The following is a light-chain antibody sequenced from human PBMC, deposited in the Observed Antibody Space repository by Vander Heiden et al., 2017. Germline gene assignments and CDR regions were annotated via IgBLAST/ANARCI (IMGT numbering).Light chain of an antibody. CDR3: QSVDSGLGGLWV. Sequence: QSVLTQPPSVSGAPGPRVTISCTGSSSNLGAGYDVHWYRQLPGTAPKLLIYANTLRPSGVSDRFSGSKSGTSASLAITGLQAEDEADYYCQSVDSGLGGLWVFGGGTELTVL. CDR2: ANT. V-gene: IGLV1-40*01. J-gene: IGLJ3*02. CDR1: SSNLGAGYD.